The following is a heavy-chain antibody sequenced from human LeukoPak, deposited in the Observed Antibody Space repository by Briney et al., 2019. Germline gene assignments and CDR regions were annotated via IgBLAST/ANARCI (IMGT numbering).Heavy chain of an antibody. J-gene: IGHJ3*02. V-gene: IGHV4-38-2*02. CDR2: IYHSVST. CDR1: GYSINRGYC. CDR3: ARVTQQQLTDAFNI. D-gene: IGHD6-13*01. Sequence: SETLSLTCTVSGYSINRGYCWGWIRQPPGMGLEWIGSIYHSVSTYYNPSLKTRVTISVDTSKNQFFLKLSSVTAADTAVYYCARVTQQQLTDAFNIWGQGTMVTVSS.